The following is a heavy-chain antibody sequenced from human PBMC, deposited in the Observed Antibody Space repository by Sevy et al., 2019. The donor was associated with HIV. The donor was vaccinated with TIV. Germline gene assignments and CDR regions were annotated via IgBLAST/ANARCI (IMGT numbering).Heavy chain of an antibody. D-gene: IGHD3-10*01. V-gene: IGHV3-48*03. CDR1: GFTFSSYE. CDR3: ARLDYHGSGSSGAFDI. J-gene: IGHJ3*02. Sequence: GESLKISCAASGFTFSSYEMNWVRQAPGKGLEWVSYISSSGSTIYYADSVKGRFTISRDNAKNSLYLQMNSLRAEDTAVYYCARLDYHGSGSSGAFDIWGQGTMVTVSS. CDR2: ISSSGSTI.